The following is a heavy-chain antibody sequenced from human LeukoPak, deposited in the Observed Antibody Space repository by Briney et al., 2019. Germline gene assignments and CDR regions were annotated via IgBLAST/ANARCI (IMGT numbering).Heavy chain of an antibody. D-gene: IGHD5-12*01. CDR3: ASLIEATGRIPDY. Sequence: GGSLRLSCAASGFTFSSYEMNWVRQAPGKGLEWVSYISSSGSTIYYADSVKGRFTISRDNAKNSLYLQMNSLRAEDTAVYYCASLIEATGRIPDYWGQGTLVTVSS. V-gene: IGHV3-48*03. CDR1: GFTFSSYE. J-gene: IGHJ4*02. CDR2: ISSSGSTI.